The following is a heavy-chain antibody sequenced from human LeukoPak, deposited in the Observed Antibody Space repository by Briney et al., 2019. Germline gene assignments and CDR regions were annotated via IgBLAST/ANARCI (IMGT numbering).Heavy chain of an antibody. Sequence: SETLSLTCAVSGGSISSGGYSWSWIRQPPGKGLEWIGYIYHSGSTYYNPSLKSRVTISVDWSKNQFSLKLSSVTAADTAVYYCARRNSDYNFDYWGQGTLVTVSS. CDR2: IYHSGST. D-gene: IGHD5-12*01. CDR3: ARRNSDYNFDY. V-gene: IGHV4-30-2*01. CDR1: GGSISSGGYS. J-gene: IGHJ4*02.